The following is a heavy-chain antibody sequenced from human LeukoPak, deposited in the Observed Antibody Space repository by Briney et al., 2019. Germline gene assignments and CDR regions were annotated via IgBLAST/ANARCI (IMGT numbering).Heavy chain of an antibody. D-gene: IGHD2-15*01. V-gene: IGHV3-33*01. Sequence: RGSPRLSSAASGFTFRNYGMHWGRQAPGGGPEWGVVMWYGGSEDYDADYVKGRYTISRDKFRDTLYLQMNNLRVEVTPVYYCARDIRDCSGVRRQMNRFDPWGQGTLVTVSS. CDR2: MWYGGSED. J-gene: IGHJ5*02. CDR3: ARDIRDCSGVRRQMNRFDP. CDR1: GFTFRNYG.